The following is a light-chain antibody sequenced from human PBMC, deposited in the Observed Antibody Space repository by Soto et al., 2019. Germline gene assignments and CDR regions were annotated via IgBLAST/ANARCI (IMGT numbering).Light chain of an antibody. CDR3: QQYDNLPIT. CDR2: DAS. Sequence: DIQMTQSASSLSASVGDRVTITCQASQDISNYLNWYQQKPGKAPKLLIYDASNLETGVPSRFSGSGSGTDFTFTISSLQAEDIATYYCQQYDNLPITFGQGTRLEIK. J-gene: IGKJ5*01. CDR1: QDISNY. V-gene: IGKV1-33*01.